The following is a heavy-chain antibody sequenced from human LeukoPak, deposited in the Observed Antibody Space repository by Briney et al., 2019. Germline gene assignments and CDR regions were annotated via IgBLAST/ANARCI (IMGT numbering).Heavy chain of an antibody. CDR3: VRDSCSDTRCYEKNNYGMDV. V-gene: IGHV3-48*02. CDR2: ISGSSSII. J-gene: IGHJ6*02. CDR1: GFSFSSYS. Sequence: GGSLRLSCAASGFSFSSYSMNWVRQAPGKGLEWTSYISGSSSIIYYVDSVKGRFTISRDNAKNSLYLQMNSLRDEDTAVYYCVRDSCSDTRCYEKNNYGMDVWGQGTTVTVSS. D-gene: IGHD2-2*01.